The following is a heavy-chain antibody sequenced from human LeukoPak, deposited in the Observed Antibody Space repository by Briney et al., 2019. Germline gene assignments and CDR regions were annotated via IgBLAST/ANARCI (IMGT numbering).Heavy chain of an antibody. D-gene: IGHD2-2*01. J-gene: IGHJ5*02. Sequence: SETLSLTCAVSGYSISSGYQWAWIRQSPGKGLEWIGSIYHSGSARYNPSLKSRVTISVETSKNQFSLKMYSVTAADTAVYYCARDPRWLTPDCTSTSCYENSFDPWGQGTLVTVSS. CDR3: ARDPRWLTPDCTSTSCYENSFDP. V-gene: IGHV4-38-2*02. CDR2: IYHSGSA. CDR1: GYSISSGYQ.